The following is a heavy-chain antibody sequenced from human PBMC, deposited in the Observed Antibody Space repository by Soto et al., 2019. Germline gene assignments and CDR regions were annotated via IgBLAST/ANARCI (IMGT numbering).Heavy chain of an antibody. CDR2: IYYSGST. J-gene: IGHJ3*02. CDR3: ARDAGYCSSTSCYKFGAFDI. V-gene: IGHV4-31*03. Sequence: PSETLSLTCPVSGCSISSGGYYWSWIRQHPGKGLEWIGYIYYSGSTYYNPSLKSRVTISVDTSKNQFSLKLSSVTAADTAVYYCARDAGYCSSTSCYKFGAFDIWGQGTMVTVSS. D-gene: IGHD2-2*02. CDR1: GCSISSGGYY.